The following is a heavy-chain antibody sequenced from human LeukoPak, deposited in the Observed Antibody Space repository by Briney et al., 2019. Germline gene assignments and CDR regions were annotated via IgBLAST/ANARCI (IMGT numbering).Heavy chain of an antibody. CDR1: GYTFTSYG. CDR3: ARASITMVRGVLDP. Sequence: GASVNVSCKASGYTFTSYGISWVRQAPGQGLEWMGWISAYNGNTNYAQELQGRVTMTTDTSTSTAYMELRSLRSDDTAVYYCARASITMVRGVLDPWGQGTLVTVSS. J-gene: IGHJ5*02. D-gene: IGHD3-10*01. V-gene: IGHV1-18*04. CDR2: ISAYNGNT.